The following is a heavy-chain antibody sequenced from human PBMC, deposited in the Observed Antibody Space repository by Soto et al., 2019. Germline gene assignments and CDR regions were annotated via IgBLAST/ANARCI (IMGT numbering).Heavy chain of an antibody. J-gene: IGHJ5*02. Sequence: SETLSLTCTVSGGSISSGDYYWSWIRQPPGKGLEWIGYIYYSGSTYYNPSLKSRVTISVDTSKNQFSLKLSSVTAADTAVYYCARTYGEPEGKWFDPWGQGTLVTVSS. CDR1: GGSISSGDYY. CDR3: ARTYGEPEGKWFDP. D-gene: IGHD3-10*01. V-gene: IGHV4-30-4*01. CDR2: IYYSGST.